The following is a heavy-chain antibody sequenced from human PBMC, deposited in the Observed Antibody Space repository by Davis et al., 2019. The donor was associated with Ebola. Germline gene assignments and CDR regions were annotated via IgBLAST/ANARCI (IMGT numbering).Heavy chain of an antibody. D-gene: IGHD3-22*01. V-gene: IGHV3-23*01. CDR3: AKDLVIVVGEYYYYYYGMDV. Sequence: PGGSLRLSCAASGFTFSSYAMSWVRQAPGKGLEWVSAISGSGGSTYYADSVKGRFTISRDNSKNTLYLQMNSLRAEDTAVYYCAKDLVIVVGEYYYYYYGMDVWGKGTTVTVSS. J-gene: IGHJ6*04. CDR2: ISGSGGST. CDR1: GFTFSSYA.